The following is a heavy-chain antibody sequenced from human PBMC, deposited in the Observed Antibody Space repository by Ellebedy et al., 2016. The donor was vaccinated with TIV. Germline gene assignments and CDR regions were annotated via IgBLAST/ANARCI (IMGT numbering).Heavy chain of an antibody. CDR1: GFTVSSNS. CDR3: ARKHLYGLD. J-gene: IGHJ4*02. CDR2: IYSGGGT. V-gene: IGHV3-66*01. D-gene: IGHD3-10*01. Sequence: PGGSLRLSCAASGFTVSSNSMNWVRPAPGKGLEWVSVIYSGGGTSYADSVKGRFTIFRDTSKNTLFLQMNSLRAEDTAVYYCARKHLYGLDWGQGTLVTVSS.